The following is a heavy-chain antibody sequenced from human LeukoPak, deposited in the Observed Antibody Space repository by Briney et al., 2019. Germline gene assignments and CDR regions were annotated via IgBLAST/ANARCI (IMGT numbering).Heavy chain of an antibody. CDR3: ARYFLGSWYFDY. Sequence: PGGSLRLSCAASGFTFSSYSMNWVRQAPGKGLEWVSSISSSSSYIYYADSVKGRFTISRDNAKNSLYLQMNSLRAEDTAVYYCARYFLGSWYFDYWGQGTLVTVSS. J-gene: IGHJ4*02. CDR2: ISSSSSYI. V-gene: IGHV3-21*01. D-gene: IGHD6-13*01. CDR1: GFTFSSYS.